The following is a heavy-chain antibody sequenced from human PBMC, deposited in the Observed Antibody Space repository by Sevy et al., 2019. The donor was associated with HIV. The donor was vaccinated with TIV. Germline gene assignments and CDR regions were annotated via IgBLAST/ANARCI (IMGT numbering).Heavy chain of an antibody. V-gene: IGHV3-53*01. CDR3: ARDLIDYYGMDV. CDR2: IYSGGST. J-gene: IGHJ6*02. CDR1: GFTVSSNY. Sequence: GGSLRLSCAASGFTVSSNYMSWVRQAPGKGLEWVSVIYSGGSTYYADSVKDRFTISRDNSKNTLYLQMNSLRAEDTAVYYCARDLIDYYGMDVWGQGTTVTVSS. D-gene: IGHD2-15*01.